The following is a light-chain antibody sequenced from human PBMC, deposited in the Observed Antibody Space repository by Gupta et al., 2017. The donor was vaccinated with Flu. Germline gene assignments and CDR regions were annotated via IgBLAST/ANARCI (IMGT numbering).Light chain of an antibody. J-gene: IGKJ1*01. V-gene: IGKV3-15*01. Sequence: EIIMTQSPATLSVSPGESVTLSCRASQSVSSYLAWYQQKPGQAPRLLIYGASTRATGIPARFSGSGSGTEFTLTISSLQSEHLAVFYCQQYANWPTTFGQGSNVEIK. CDR2: GAS. CDR1: QSVSSY. CDR3: QQYANWPTT.